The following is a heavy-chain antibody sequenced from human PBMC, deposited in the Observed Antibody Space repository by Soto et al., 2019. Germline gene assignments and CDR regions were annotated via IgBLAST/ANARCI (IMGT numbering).Heavy chain of an antibody. J-gene: IGHJ6*02. V-gene: IGHV3-48*01. CDR1: GLTFSSYS. D-gene: IGHD2-15*01. CDR3: AFGEDSRYYYYGMDV. Sequence: EVQLVESGGGLVQRGGSLRLSCAASGLTFSSYSMNWVRQAPGKGLEWVSYISSSSSTIYYADSVKGRFTISRDNATNSLYLQMNSLRAEDTAVYYCAFGEDSRYYYYGMDVWGPGTTVTVSS. CDR2: ISSSSSTI.